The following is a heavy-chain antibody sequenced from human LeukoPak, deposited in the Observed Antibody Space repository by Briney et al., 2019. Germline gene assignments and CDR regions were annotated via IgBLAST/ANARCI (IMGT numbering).Heavy chain of an antibody. D-gene: IGHD1-1*01. V-gene: IGHV3-21*01. J-gene: IGHJ4*02. CDR2: ISSSSSYI. CDR3: ASPNRIGIQLERPGGY. CDR1: GFTFSSYA. Sequence: GGSLRLSCAASGFTFSSYAVSWVRQAPGKGLEWVSSISSSSSYIYYADSVKGRFTISRDNAKNSLYLQMNSLRAEDTAVYYCASPNRIGIQLERPGGYWGQGTLVTVSS.